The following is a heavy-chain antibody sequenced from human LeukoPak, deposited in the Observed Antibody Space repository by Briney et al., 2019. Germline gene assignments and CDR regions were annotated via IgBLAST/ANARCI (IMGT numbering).Heavy chain of an antibody. V-gene: IGHV4-34*01. Sequence: PSETLSLTCAVYGGSFSGYYWSWIRQPPGKGLEWIGEINHSGSTNYNASFKNRVTIPVDTPKNQLFLKLSSATAAATAVYFGARAKENGSNYGPDFGFDPWGQGTLVTVSS. J-gene: IGHJ5*02. CDR1: GGSFSGYY. CDR2: INHSGST. CDR3: ARAKENGSNYGPDFGFDP. D-gene: IGHD5-18*01.